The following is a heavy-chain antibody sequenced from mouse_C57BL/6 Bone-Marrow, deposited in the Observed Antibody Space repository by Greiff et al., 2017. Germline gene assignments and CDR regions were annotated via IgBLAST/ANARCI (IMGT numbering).Heavy chain of an antibody. CDR2: IYPGSGST. CDR3: ARGYDYDYAMDY. J-gene: IGHJ4*01. Sequence: QVQLQQPGAELVKPGASVKMSCKVSGYTFTSYWITWVKQRPGQGLEWIGDIYPGSGSTNYNQTFKGKATLTVDQSSSTAYMQLNGLTSEDSAVYCCARGYDYDYAMDYWGQGTSVTVSS. CDR1: GYTFTSYW. V-gene: IGHV1-55*01. D-gene: IGHD2-4*01.